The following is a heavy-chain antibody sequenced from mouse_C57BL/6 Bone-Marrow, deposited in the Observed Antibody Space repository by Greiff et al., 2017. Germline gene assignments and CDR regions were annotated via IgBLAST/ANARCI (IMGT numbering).Heavy chain of an antibody. D-gene: IGHD1-1*02. V-gene: IGHV7-1*01. CDR3: ARDAGGNPFAY. CDR2: SRNKANDYTT. J-gene: IGHJ3*01. Sequence: EVKLVESGGGLVQSGRSLRLSCATSGFTFSDFYMEWVRQAPGKGLEWIAASRNKANDYTTEYSASVKGRFIVSRDTSQSILYLQMNALRAEDTAIDYCARDAGGNPFAYWGQGTLVTVSA. CDR1: GFTFSDFY.